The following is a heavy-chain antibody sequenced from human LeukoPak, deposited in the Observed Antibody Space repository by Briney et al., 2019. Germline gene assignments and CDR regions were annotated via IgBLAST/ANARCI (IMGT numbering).Heavy chain of an antibody. Sequence: ASVKVSCKASGYTFTSYGISWVRQAPGQGLEWMGWISAYNGNTNYAQKLQGRVTMTTDASTSTAYMELRSLRSDDTAVYYCASSTTAWHYYYMDVWGKGTTVTVSS. CDR2: ISAYNGNT. J-gene: IGHJ6*03. D-gene: IGHD4-17*01. CDR3: ASSTTAWHYYYMDV. V-gene: IGHV1-18*01. CDR1: GYTFTSYG.